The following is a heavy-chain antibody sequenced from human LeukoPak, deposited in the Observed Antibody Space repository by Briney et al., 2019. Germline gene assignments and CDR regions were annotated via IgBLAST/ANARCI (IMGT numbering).Heavy chain of an antibody. CDR2: ISGSGGNT. CDR3: AKEDPIVSVGFDY. V-gene: IGHV3-23*01. CDR1: GFTFSSYA. Sequence: GGSLRLSCAASGFTFSSYAMSWVRQAPGKGLEWISAISGSGGNTYYADSVKGRLTISRDNSKNTLFLQMNSLRVEDTAVYYCAKEDPIVSVGFDYWGQGTLVTVAS. D-gene: IGHD2-15*01. J-gene: IGHJ4*02.